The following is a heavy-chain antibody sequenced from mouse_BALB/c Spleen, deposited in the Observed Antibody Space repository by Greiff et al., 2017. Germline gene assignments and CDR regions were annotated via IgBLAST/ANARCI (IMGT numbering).Heavy chain of an antibody. CDR2: IYPYNGGT. V-gene: IGHV1S29*02. D-gene: IGHD4-1*01. CDR3: ARISNWGLDY. Sequence: EVQLQQSGPELVKPGASVKISCKASGYTFTDYNMHWVKQSHGKSLEWIGYIYPYNGGTGYNQKFKSKATLTVDNSSSTAYMELRSLTSEDSAVYYCARISNWGLDYWGQGTTLTVSS. J-gene: IGHJ2*01. CDR1: GYTFTDYN.